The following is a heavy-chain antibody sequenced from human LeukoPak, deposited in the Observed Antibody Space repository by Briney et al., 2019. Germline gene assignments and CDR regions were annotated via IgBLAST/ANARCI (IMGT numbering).Heavy chain of an antibody. CDR2: IYYSGST. J-gene: IGHJ5*02. Sequence: SETLSLTCTVSGGSVSSGSNYWSWIRQPPGKRLEWIGYIYYSGSTNYNPSLNSRVTISLDTSKNQFSLNLSSVTAADTAVYYCARVQGELLLNWFDPWGQGTLVTVSS. CDR3: ARVQGELLLNWFDP. D-gene: IGHD3-10*01. CDR1: GGSVSSGSNY. V-gene: IGHV4-61*01.